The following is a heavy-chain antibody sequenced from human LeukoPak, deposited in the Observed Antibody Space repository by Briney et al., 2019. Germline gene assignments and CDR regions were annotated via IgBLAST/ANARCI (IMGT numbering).Heavy chain of an antibody. J-gene: IGHJ4*02. CDR3: ARSGSGSYEDY. V-gene: IGHV4-4*02. D-gene: IGHD3-10*01. CDR1: GGSISSSNW. CDR2: IYHSGST. Sequence: SETLSLTCVVSGGSISSSNWWSWVRQPPEKGLEWIGEIYHSGSTNYNPSLKSRVTISVDKSKNQFSLNVSSVTAADTAVYYCARSGSGSYEDYWGQGTLVTVSS.